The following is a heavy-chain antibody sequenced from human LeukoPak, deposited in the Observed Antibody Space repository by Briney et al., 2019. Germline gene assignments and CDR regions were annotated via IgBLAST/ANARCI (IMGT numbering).Heavy chain of an antibody. D-gene: IGHD1-7*01. CDR1: GYNFPIYW. J-gene: IGHJ3*01. Sequence: GESLKISCKGSGYNFPIYWIAWVRQMPGKGLEWMGIINPGDSDTRYSPSFQGQVTISADKSISTAYLQWSSLKASDTAIYYRARQGRWNYGHDAYDVWGQGTMVTVSS. CDR3: ARQGRWNYGHDAYDV. CDR2: INPGDSDT. V-gene: IGHV5-51*01.